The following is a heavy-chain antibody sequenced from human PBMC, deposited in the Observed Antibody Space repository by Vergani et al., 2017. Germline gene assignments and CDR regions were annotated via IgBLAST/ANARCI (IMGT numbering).Heavy chain of an antibody. V-gene: IGHV3-30*02. CDR1: GFTFSNFG. CDR2: IGKDGINT. J-gene: IGHJ4*02. Sequence: QVVESGGGVVQPGRSLRLSCAGSGFTFSNFGMHWLRQAPGKGLEWLAYIGKDGINTRYRDAVKGRFTVSRDNSKDILYLQMDSLRSEDTALYYCAKYLRDSTDGLPDSWGPGTLVIVSS. CDR3: AKYLRDSTDGLPDS. D-gene: IGHD2-21*02.